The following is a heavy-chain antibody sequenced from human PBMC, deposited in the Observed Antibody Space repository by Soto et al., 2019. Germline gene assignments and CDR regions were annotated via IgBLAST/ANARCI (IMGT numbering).Heavy chain of an antibody. CDR1: GYTFTSYA. J-gene: IGHJ4*02. CDR3: ARDVDIVATTTGY. V-gene: IGHV1-3*01. CDR2: INAGNGNT. Sequence: ASVKVSCKASGYTFTSYAMHWVRQAPGQRLEWMGWINAGNGNTKYSQKFQGRVTITRDTSASTAYMELSSLRSEDTAVYYCARDVDIVATTTGYWAQGTMATVSP. D-gene: IGHD5-12*01.